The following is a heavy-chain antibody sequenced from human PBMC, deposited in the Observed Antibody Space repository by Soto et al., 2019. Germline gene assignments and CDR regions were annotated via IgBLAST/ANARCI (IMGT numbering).Heavy chain of an antibody. Sequence: ASVKVSCKASGYTFTSYGISWVRQAPGQGLEWMGWISAYNGNTNYAQKLQGRVTMTTDTSTSTAYMELRSLRSDDTAVYYCARVRGYYYDSSGSPNWFDPWGQGTLVTVSS. CDR1: GYTFTSYG. V-gene: IGHV1-18*01. J-gene: IGHJ5*02. CDR3: ARVRGYYYDSSGSPNWFDP. CDR2: ISAYNGNT. D-gene: IGHD3-22*01.